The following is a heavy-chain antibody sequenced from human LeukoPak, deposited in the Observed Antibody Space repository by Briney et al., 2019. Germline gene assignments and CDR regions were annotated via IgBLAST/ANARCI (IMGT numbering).Heavy chain of an antibody. D-gene: IGHD3-10*01. CDR1: GGTFSSFA. Sequence: ASVKVSCKASGGTFSSFAISWVRQAPGQWLEWMGGIIPIFGTANYAQKFQGRVMITADKSTSTAYMELSSLRSEDTAVYYCARHTIPGGLQYYFDYWGQGTLVTVSS. J-gene: IGHJ4*02. V-gene: IGHV1-69*06. CDR3: ARHTIPGGLQYYFDY. CDR2: IIPIFGTA.